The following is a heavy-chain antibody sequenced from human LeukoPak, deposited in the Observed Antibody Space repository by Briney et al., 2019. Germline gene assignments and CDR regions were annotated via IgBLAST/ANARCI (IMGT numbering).Heavy chain of an antibody. V-gene: IGHV1-46*01. Sequence: ASVKVSCKASGYTFTSYYMRWVRQAPGQGLEWMGTINPSSGSRSYAQKFQGRVTMTRDTSTNIVYMELSSLRSEDTAVYFCARDACSSTICQAGGNWFDPWGQGTLVIVS. CDR2: INPSSGSR. CDR1: GYTFTSYY. CDR3: ARDACSSTICQAGGNWFDP. J-gene: IGHJ5*02. D-gene: IGHD2-2*01.